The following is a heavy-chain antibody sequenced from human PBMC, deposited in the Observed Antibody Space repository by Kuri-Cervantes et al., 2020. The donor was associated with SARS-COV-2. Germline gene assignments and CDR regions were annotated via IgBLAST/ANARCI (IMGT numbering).Heavy chain of an antibody. CDR1: GGSTSSYY. Sequence: GSLRLSCTVSGGSTSSYYWSWIRQPPGKGLEWIGYISYSGNTNYNPSLKSRVIISVDTSKNQFSLRLSSVTAADTAVYYCARGSFEFSISSLVSFFFDYWGQGNLVTVSS. D-gene: IGHD6-6*01. CDR2: ISYSGNT. V-gene: IGHV4-59*01. CDR3: ARGSFEFSISSLVSFFFDY. J-gene: IGHJ4*02.